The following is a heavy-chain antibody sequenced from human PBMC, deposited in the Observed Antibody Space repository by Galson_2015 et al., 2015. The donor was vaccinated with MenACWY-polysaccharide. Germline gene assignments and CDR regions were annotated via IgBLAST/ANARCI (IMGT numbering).Heavy chain of an antibody. J-gene: IGHJ4*02. CDR1: GFSLTTSGLW. D-gene: IGHD1-1*01. Sequence: PELVNPTKPLTPGCTFSGFSLTTSGLWVSWIRQPPGKALEWLGSIVWDNDKYYNTSLKNRLTISKDTSTNQVVLIMTNMDPVDTATYYCARLQCGTGKFYFDNWGQGTLVTVSS. CDR2: IVWDNDK. V-gene: IGHV2-70*11. CDR3: ARLQCGTGKFYFDN.